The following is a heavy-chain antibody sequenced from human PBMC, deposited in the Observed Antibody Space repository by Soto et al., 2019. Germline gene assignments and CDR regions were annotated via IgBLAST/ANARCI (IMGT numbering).Heavy chain of an antibody. CDR2: IYYSGST. CDR1: GGSISSYY. D-gene: IGHD4-17*01. J-gene: IGHJ6*02. CDR3: ARRTIGYGDYYGMDV. Sequence: SETLSLTCTVSGGSISSYYWSWIRQPPGKGLEWIGYIYYSGSTNYNPSLKSRVTISVDTSKNQFSLKLGSVTAADTAVYYCARRTIGYGDYYGMDVWGQGTTVTVSS. V-gene: IGHV4-59*01.